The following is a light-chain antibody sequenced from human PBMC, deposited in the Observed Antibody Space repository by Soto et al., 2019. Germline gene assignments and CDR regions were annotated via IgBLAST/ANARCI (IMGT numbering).Light chain of an antibody. V-gene: IGKV1-5*01. Sequence: DIQMTPSPPTLSASVGDRATITCRASQSISSSLAWYQQKPGKAPKLLIYAASSLESGVPSRFSGSGSGTEFTLTISSLQPDDVATYYCQQYNSYPWTFGPGTKVEIK. CDR1: QSISSS. CDR3: QQYNSYPWT. CDR2: AAS. J-gene: IGKJ1*01.